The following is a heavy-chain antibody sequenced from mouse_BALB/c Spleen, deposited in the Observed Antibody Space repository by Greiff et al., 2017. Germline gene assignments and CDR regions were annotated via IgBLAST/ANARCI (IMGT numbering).Heavy chain of an antibody. D-gene: IGHD1-1*01. CDR2: IDPANGNT. V-gene: IGHV14-3*02. CDR3: ASPHYYGSSAWFAY. J-gene: IGHJ3*01. CDR1: GFNIKDTY. Sequence: VQLKQSGAELVKPGASVKLSCTASGFNIKDTYMHWVKQRPEQGLEWIGRIDPANGNTKYDPKFQGKATITADTSSNTAYLQLSSLTSEDTAVYYCASPHYYGSSAWFAYWGQGTLVTVSA.